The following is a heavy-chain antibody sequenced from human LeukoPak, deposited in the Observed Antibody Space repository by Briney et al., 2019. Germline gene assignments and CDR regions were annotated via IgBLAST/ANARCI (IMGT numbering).Heavy chain of an antibody. J-gene: IGHJ2*01. V-gene: IGHV6-1*01. CDR3: ARDHSVVAAAVVWYFDL. CDR1: GDSVSSNSAA. CDR2: TYYRSKWYN. Sequence: SQTLSLTCVISGDSVSSNSAAWNWIRQSPSRGLEWLGRTYYRSKWYNDYAVSVKSRITINPDTSKNQFSLQLNSVTPEDTAVYYCARDHSVVAAAVVWYFDLWGRGTLVTVSS. D-gene: IGHD6-13*01.